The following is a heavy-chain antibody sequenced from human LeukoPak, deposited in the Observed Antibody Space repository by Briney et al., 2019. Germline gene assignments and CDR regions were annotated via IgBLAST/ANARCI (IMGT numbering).Heavy chain of an antibody. CDR3: ARSDIMITFGGAFDY. Sequence: GGSLRLFCAASGFTFSSYSMNWVRQAPGKGLEWDSSISSSSSYIYCADSVKGRFTISRDNAKNSLYLQMNSLRAEDTAVYYCARSDIMITFGGAFDYWGQGTLVTVSS. J-gene: IGHJ4*02. CDR1: GFTFSSYS. D-gene: IGHD3-16*01. CDR2: ISSSSSYI. V-gene: IGHV3-21*01.